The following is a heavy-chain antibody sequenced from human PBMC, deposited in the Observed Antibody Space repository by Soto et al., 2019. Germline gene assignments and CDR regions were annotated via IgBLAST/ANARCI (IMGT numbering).Heavy chain of an antibody. CDR1: GGSISSSNW. J-gene: IGHJ5*02. D-gene: IGHD3-10*01. Sequence: PSETLSLTCAVSGGSISSSNWWSWVRQPPGKGLEWTGEIYHSGSTNYNPSLKSRVTIAVDKSKNQFSLKLSSVTAADTAVYYCARPWTYYYGSGSYNWLDPGGPGTLVAVSS. CDR3: ARPWTYYYGSGSYNWLDP. V-gene: IGHV4-4*02. CDR2: IYHSGST.